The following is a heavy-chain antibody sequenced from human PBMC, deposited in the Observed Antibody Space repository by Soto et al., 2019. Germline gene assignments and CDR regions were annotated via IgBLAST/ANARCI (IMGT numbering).Heavy chain of an antibody. CDR3: ARIVGARLNDY. V-gene: IGHV1-69*05. CDR1: GGTFSSYA. Sequence: SVKVSCKASGGTFSSYAITWVRQAPGQGLEWMGGIIPIFGTANYADSVKGRFTVSRDNANNSMYLQMNSLRDEDTAVYYCARIVGARLNDYWGQGTLVTVSS. J-gene: IGHJ4*02. CDR2: IIPIFGTA. D-gene: IGHD1-26*01.